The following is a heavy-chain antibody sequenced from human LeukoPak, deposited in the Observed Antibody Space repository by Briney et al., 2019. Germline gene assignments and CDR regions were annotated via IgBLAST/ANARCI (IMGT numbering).Heavy chain of an antibody. Sequence: HSETLSLTCPGTGGSISSYYWSWIRQPPAKELEWIGYIYYSGSTNYNPSLKGRITIVVDTSKNQFSLKLRSVTAADTAVYYCAKEDSGNYYDPGAFDIWGQGTMVTVSS. CDR1: GGSISSYY. CDR2: IYYSGST. D-gene: IGHD1-26*01. J-gene: IGHJ3*02. V-gene: IGHV4-59*01. CDR3: AKEDSGNYYDPGAFDI.